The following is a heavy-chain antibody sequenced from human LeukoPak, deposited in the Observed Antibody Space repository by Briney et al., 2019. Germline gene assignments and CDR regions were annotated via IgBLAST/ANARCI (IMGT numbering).Heavy chain of an antibody. Sequence: GSLRLSCAASGFTFSSYSMNWVRQPPGKGLEWIGEINHSGSTNYNPSLKSRVTISVDTSKNQFSLKLSSVTAADTAVYYCARGSVRYYYDSSGYYYVRSYFDYWGQGTLVTVSS. V-gene: IGHV4-34*01. CDR1: GFTFSSYS. D-gene: IGHD3-22*01. CDR3: ARGSVRYYYDSSGYYYVRSYFDY. CDR2: INHSGST. J-gene: IGHJ4*02.